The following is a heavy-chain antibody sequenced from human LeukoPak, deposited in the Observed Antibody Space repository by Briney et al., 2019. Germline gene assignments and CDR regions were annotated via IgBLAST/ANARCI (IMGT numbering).Heavy chain of an antibody. V-gene: IGHV4-34*01. CDR1: GGSFSGYY. CDR3: ARGYRYGYFDY. CDR2: ISYSGTT. Sequence: PSETLSLTCAVYGGSFSGYYWSWIRQPPGKGLEWIGSISYSGTTYYNPSLKSRVTMSVDRSMNQFSLKVTSVTAADTAVYFCARGYRYGYFDYWGQGTLVTVSS. D-gene: IGHD5-18*01. J-gene: IGHJ4*02.